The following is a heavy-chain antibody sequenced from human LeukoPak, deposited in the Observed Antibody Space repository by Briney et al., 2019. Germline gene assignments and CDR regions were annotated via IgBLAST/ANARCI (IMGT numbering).Heavy chain of an antibody. CDR1: GYTFSGYY. J-gene: IGHJ4*02. CDR2: INPNSGGT. CDR3: ARGGYSGTEKPNDY. V-gene: IGHV1-2*02. D-gene: IGHD1-26*01. Sequence: ASVKVSCKASGYTFSGYYLHWVRQAPGQGLEWMGWINPNSGGTYSVQNFQGRVTMTRDTSITTAYMELSRLKSDGTAVYYCARGGYSGTEKPNDYWGQGTLVTVSS.